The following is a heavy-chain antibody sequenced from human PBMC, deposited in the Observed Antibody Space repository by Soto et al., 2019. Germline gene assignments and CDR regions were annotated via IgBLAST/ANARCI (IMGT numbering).Heavy chain of an antibody. J-gene: IGHJ6*02. V-gene: IGHV1-69*01. D-gene: IGHD2-2*01. CDR1: GGTFGSYA. CDR2: IIHILNSP. CDR3: AREAPYCTSATCPKFYDMDV. Sequence: QVQLVQSGAEVKKPGSSVKVSCKASGGTFGSYAITWVRRTPGQGLEWLGGIIHILNSPAYAQKFQARVVITADEITNTAYMELNSLRFDDTAVYYCAREAPYCTSATCPKFYDMDVWGQGTTVTVAS.